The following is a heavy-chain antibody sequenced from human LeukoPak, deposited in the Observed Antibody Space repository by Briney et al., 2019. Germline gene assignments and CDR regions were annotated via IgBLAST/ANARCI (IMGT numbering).Heavy chain of an antibody. D-gene: IGHD4-17*01. CDR2: INPNTGGT. J-gene: IGHJ4*02. CDR1: GYTFSGYY. V-gene: IGHV1-2*02. Sequence: ASVKVSCRASGYTFSGYYMHWVRQAPGQGLEWMGWINPNTGGTNYAQKFQGRVTLTGDTSISTAYMELSRLTSDDTAVYYCARVLTGDYDYWGQGTLDTVSS. CDR3: ARVLTGDYDY.